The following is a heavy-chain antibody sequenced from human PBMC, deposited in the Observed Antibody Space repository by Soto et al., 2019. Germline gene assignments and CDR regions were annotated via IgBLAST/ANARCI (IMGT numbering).Heavy chain of an antibody. D-gene: IGHD2-15*01. CDR3: ARWSQAMDV. CDR2: IAQDGTEI. CDR1: GFRFSDYY. J-gene: IGHJ6*02. Sequence: VGSLRLSCATSGFRFSDYYMTWVRLAPGKGLEWVAYIAQDGTEIYNVDSVRGRFTISRGSAKSSVYLHMNGLTAEDTALYYCARWSQAMDVWGQGTSVTVS. V-gene: IGHV3-7*03.